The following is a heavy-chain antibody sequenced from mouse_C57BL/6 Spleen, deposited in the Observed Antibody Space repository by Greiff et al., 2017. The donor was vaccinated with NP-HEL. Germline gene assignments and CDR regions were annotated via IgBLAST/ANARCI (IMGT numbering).Heavy chain of an antibody. D-gene: IGHD2-3*01. V-gene: IGHV5-9-1*02. CDR1: GYTFSSYA. J-gene: IGHJ4*01. CDR2: ISSGGDYI. Sequence: EVQLVESGAGLVKPGGSLKLSCAASGYTFSSYAMSWVRQTPEKRLEWVGYISSGGDYIYYADTVKGRFTISRDNARNTLYLQMSSLESEDSAMYYCTRADDYDALDYWGQGTSVTVSS. CDR3: TRADDYDALDY.